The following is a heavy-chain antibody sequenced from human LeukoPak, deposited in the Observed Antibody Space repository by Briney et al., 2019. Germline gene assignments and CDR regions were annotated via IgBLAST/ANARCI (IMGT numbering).Heavy chain of an antibody. J-gene: IGHJ6*03. CDR2: INPNSGGT. V-gene: IGHV1-2*06. CDR1: GYTFTGYY. Sequence: ASVKVSCKASGYTFTGYYMHWVRQAPGQGLEWMGRINPNSGGTNYAQKFQGRVTMTRDKSISTAYMELSRLRSHDTAVYYCATTTAMALNYYYYYMDVWGKGTTVTVSS. D-gene: IGHD5-18*01. CDR3: ATTTAMALNYYYYYMDV.